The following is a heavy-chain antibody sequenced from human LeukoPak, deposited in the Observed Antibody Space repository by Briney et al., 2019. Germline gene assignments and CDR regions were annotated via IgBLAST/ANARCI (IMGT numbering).Heavy chain of an antibody. V-gene: IGHV4-34*01. CDR3: ARGPLCGIVVVPAPFDP. Sequence: PSETLSLTCAVYGGSFSGYYWSWIRQTPGKGLEWIGEINHSGSTNYNPSLKSRVTISVDTSKNQFSLKLSSVTAADTAVYYCARGPLCGIVVVPAPFDPWGQGTLVTVSS. J-gene: IGHJ5*02. D-gene: IGHD2-2*01. CDR2: INHSGST. CDR1: GGSFSGYY.